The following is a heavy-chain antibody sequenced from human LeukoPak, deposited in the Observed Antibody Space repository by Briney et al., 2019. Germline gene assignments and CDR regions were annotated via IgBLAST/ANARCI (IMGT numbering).Heavy chain of an antibody. CDR1: GFTFSSYA. J-gene: IGHJ4*02. V-gene: IGHV3-30*04. Sequence: GGSLRLSCAASGFTFSSYAMHWVRQPPGKGLEWVAVISYDGSNKYYADSVKGRFTISRDNSKNTLYLQMNSLRAEDTAVYYCAKGSGSGWYVDYWGQGTLVTVSS. CDR3: AKGSGSGWYVDY. D-gene: IGHD6-19*01. CDR2: ISYDGSNK.